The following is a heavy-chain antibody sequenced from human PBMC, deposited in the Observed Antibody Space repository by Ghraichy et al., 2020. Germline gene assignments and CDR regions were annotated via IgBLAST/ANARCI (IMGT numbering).Heavy chain of an antibody. CDR3: ARDSSPVLLYFDGLLQPIDY. V-gene: IGHV3-7*01. CDR1: GFTFSSYW. J-gene: IGHJ4*02. Sequence: GGSLRLSCAASGFTFSSYWMSWVRQAPGKGLEWVANIKHDGSDKYYVDSVKGRFTISRDNAKNTLYLQMNSLRAEDTAVYYCARDSSPVLLYFDGLLQPIDYWGQGTLVTVSS. CDR2: IKHDGSDK. D-gene: IGHD3-9*01.